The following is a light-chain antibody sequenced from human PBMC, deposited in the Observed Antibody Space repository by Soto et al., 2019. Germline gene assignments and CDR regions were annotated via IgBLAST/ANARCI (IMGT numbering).Light chain of an antibody. Sequence: EVLITQSPATLSVSPGERATLSCRASQTVSRNVAWYQQRPGQAPRLLIYDITNRAAGVPARFSGSGSETEFTLTIRSLQSEDFAVYFCQQYNNWPSFGQGTRLEIK. CDR1: QTVSRN. CDR2: DIT. J-gene: IGKJ5*01. CDR3: QQYNNWPS. V-gene: IGKV3-15*01.